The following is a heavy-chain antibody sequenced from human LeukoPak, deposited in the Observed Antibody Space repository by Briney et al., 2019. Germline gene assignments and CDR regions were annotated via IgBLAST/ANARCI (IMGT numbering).Heavy chain of an antibody. J-gene: IGHJ3*02. D-gene: IGHD3-22*01. V-gene: IGHV4-59*01. CDR3: AIEGWYYYDSSGENAFDI. Sequence: SETLSLACTVSGGSISSYYWSWIRQPPGKGLEWIGYIYSSGSSNYTHSHKCRVTISVDTSKNQFSLKLSSVNSANTAVYYCAIEGWYYYDSSGENAFDIWGQGTMVTVSS. CDR1: GGSISSYY. CDR2: IYSSGSS.